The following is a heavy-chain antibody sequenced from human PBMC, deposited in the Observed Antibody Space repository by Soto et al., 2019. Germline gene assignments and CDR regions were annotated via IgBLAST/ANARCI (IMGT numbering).Heavy chain of an antibody. CDR2: INHSGST. V-gene: IGHV4-34*01. Sequence: SETLSLTCSVYGGSFSGYYWSWIRQPPGKGLERIGEINHSGSTNYNPSLKSRVTISVDTSKNQFSLKLSSVTAADTAVYYCARVTMVRGVSDYWGQGTLVTVSS. D-gene: IGHD3-10*01. CDR1: GGSFSGYY. J-gene: IGHJ4*02. CDR3: ARVTMVRGVSDY.